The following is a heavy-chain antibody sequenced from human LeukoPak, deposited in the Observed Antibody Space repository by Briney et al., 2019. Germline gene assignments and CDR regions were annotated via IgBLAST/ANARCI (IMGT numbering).Heavy chain of an antibody. CDR2: FDPEDGET. D-gene: IGHD2-15*01. Sequence: ASVKVSCKVSGYTLTELSMHWVRQAPGKGLEWMGGFDPEDGETIYAQRFQGRVTMTEDTSTDTAYMELSSLRSEDTAVYYCATERYCSGGSCYGESFDYWGQGTLVTVSS. J-gene: IGHJ4*02. V-gene: IGHV1-24*01. CDR1: GYTLTELS. CDR3: ATERYCSGGSCYGESFDY.